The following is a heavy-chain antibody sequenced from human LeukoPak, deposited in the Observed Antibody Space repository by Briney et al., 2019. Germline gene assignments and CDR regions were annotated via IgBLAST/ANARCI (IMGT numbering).Heavy chain of an antibody. J-gene: IGHJ4*02. Sequence: GGSLRLSCAASGFTFSSYSMNWVRQVPGKGLEWVSYISSSSSTIYYADSVKGRFTISRDNAKNSLYLQMNSLRAEDTAVYYCARDLIPSLVRGNGVDYWGQGTLVTVSS. CDR1: GFTFSSYS. CDR2: ISSSSSTI. CDR3: ARDLIPSLVRGNGVDY. V-gene: IGHV3-48*01. D-gene: IGHD3-10*01.